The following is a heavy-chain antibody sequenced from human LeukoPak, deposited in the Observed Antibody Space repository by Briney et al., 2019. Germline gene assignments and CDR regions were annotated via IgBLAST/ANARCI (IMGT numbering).Heavy chain of an antibody. J-gene: IGHJ5*02. CDR3: ARDNSDGSDYYWWFDV. V-gene: IGHV1-46*01. CDR2: INPSGHIT. CDR1: GGTFSSYA. Sequence: GASVNVSCKASGGTFSSYAISWVRQAPGQGLEWMGVINPSGHITRSAQKFQGRVTMTRDTSTSTDYMELTSLKSEDTAVYYCARDNSDGSDYYWWFDVWGQGTLVSVSS. D-gene: IGHD3-22*01.